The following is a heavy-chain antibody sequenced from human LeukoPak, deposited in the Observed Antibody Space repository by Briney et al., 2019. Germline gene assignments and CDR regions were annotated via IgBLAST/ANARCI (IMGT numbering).Heavy chain of an antibody. CDR2: ISSSSTYI. V-gene: IGHV3-21*06. CDR1: GFTFSSYS. CDR3: ARDIVGTDDY. D-gene: IGHD2-21*01. Sequence: PGGSLRLSCAASGFTFSSYSMNWVRQAPGKGLEWVSFISSSSTYIYYADSLKGRFTISRDNAKNSLYLQMNSLRAEDTAVYYCARDIVGTDDYWGQGTLVTVSS. J-gene: IGHJ4*02.